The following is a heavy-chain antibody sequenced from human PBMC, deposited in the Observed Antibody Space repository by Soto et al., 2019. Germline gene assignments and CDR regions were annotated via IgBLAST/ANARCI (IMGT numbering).Heavy chain of an antibody. CDR1: GGSISSGGYY. CDR2: IYYSGST. D-gene: IGHD3-22*01. Sequence: SETLSLTCTVTGGSISSGGYYWSWIRQHPGKGLEWIGYIYYSGSTYYNPSLKSRVTISVDTSKNQFSLKLSSVTAADTAVYYCARDIYYDSSGYYYFGAFDIWGQGTMVTVSS. J-gene: IGHJ3*02. CDR3: ARDIYYDSSGYYYFGAFDI. V-gene: IGHV4-31*03.